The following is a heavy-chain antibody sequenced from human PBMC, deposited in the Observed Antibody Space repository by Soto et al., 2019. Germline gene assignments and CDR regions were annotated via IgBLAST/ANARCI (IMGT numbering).Heavy chain of an antibody. CDR3: MGGSGSYFGYYYGMDV. Sequence: PSETLSLTCTVSGGSISSSSYYWGWIRQPPGKGLEWIGSIYYSGSAYYNPSLKSRVTISVDTSKNQFSLKLSSVTAADTAVYYCMGGSGSYFGYYYGMDVWGQGTTVTVSS. CDR1: GGSISSSSYY. CDR2: IYYSGSA. V-gene: IGHV4-39*01. J-gene: IGHJ6*02. D-gene: IGHD3-10*01.